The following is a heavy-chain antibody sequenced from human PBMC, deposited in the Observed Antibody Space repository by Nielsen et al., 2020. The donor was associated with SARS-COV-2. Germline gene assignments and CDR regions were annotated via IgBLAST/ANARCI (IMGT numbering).Heavy chain of an antibody. Sequence: SETLSLTCSVSGVSMSSYYWSWIRQPPGKGLEWIGYVYHSGSTNYNPSLKSRVTISVDTSKNQFSLKLTSVTAADTAVYYCARMVYDYGPSSWYFDVWGRGALVTVSS. CDR3: ARMVYDYGPSSWYFDV. CDR2: VYHSGST. CDR1: GVSMSSYY. D-gene: IGHD3-16*01. J-gene: IGHJ2*01. V-gene: IGHV4-59*08.